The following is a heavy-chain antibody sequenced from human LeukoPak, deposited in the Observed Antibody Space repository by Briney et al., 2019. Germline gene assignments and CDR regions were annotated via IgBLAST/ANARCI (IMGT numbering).Heavy chain of an antibody. CDR1: GGSISSSSYY. D-gene: IGHD5-12*01. V-gene: IGHV4-39*01. J-gene: IGHJ4*02. CDR3: ASLSGYEADY. CDR2: IYYSGST. Sequence: SETLSLTCTVSGGSISSSSYYWGWIRQPPGMGLEWIGSIYYSGSTYYNPSLKSRVTISVDTSKNQFSLKLSSVTAADTAVYYCASLSGYEADYWGQGTLVTVSS.